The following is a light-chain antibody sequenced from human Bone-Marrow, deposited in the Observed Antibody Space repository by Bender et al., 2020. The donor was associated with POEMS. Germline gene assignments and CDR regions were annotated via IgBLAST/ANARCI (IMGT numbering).Light chain of an antibody. CDR2: DVN. Sequence: QSALTQPRSVSGSPGQSVTISCTGTSSDVGGYNYVSWYQQHPGKAPKLMIYDVNKRPSGVPDRFSGSKSGNTASLTISGLQTEDEADYYCTSYSDSASANWLFGGGTKLTVL. CDR1: SSDVGGYNY. J-gene: IGLJ3*02. CDR3: TSYSDSASANWL. V-gene: IGLV2-11*01.